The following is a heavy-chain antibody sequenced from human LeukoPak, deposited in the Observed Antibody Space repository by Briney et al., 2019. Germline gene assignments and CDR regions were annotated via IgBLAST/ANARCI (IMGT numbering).Heavy chain of an antibody. D-gene: IGHD6-13*01. CDR2: INPNSGGT. J-gene: IGHJ6*02. CDR3: ARERIAAAGGYYYGMDV. CDR1: GGTFSSYA. V-gene: IGHV1-2*06. Sequence: ASVKVSCKASGGTFSSYAISWVRQAPGQGLEWMGRINPNSGGTNYAQKFQGRVTMTGDTSISTAYMELSRLRSDDTAVYYCARERIAAAGGYYYGMDVWDQGTTVTVSS.